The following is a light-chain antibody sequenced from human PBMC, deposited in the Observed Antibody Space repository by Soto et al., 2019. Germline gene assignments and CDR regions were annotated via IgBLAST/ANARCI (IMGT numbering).Light chain of an antibody. V-gene: IGLV2-23*02. CDR2: EVS. J-gene: IGLJ1*01. CDR3: CSYAGSSTPTYV. Sequence: ALTQPASVSGSPGQSFTISCTGTSSDLGSYNLVSWYQQHPGKAPKLMIYEVSKRPSGVSNRFSGSKSGNTASLTISGLQAEDEADYYCCSYAGSSTPTYVFGTGTKVTVL. CDR1: SSDLGSYNL.